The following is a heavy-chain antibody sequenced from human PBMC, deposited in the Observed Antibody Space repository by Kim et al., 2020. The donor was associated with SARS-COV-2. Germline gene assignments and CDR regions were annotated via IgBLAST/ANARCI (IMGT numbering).Heavy chain of an antibody. CDR3: ARDDYGIFDY. J-gene: IGHJ4*02. D-gene: IGHD4-17*01. Sequence: TANYAQKFQGRVTITADESTSTAYMELSSLRSEDTAVYYCARDDYGIFDYWGQGTLVTVSS. V-gene: IGHV1-69*01. CDR2: TA.